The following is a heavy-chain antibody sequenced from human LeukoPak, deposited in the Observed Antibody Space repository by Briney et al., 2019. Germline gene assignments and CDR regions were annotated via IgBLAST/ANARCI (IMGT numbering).Heavy chain of an antibody. V-gene: IGHV1-18*01. CDR1: GYSFSSYG. D-gene: IGHD3-22*01. CDR3: ARDSSYYESYGRDV. Sequence: ASVKVSCKASGYSFSSYGISWVRQAPGQGLEWMGWISGYNGNLNYAQKFQGRVSMTADTSTTTVYMELRSLRLDDTAVYFCARDSSYYESYGRDVWGQGTTVTVSS. J-gene: IGHJ6*02. CDR2: ISGYNGNL.